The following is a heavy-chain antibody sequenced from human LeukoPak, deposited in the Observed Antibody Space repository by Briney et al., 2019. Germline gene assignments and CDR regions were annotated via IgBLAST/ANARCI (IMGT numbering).Heavy chain of an antibody. CDR3: AKISSSWKPYDY. D-gene: IGHD6-13*01. V-gene: IGHV3-23*01. CDR2: ISGSGGST. Sequence: PGGSLRLSCAASVFTFSSYAMSWVRQAPGKGLEWVSAISGSGGSTYYADSVRGRFTISRDNSNNTLYLQMNSLRAEDTAVYYCAKISSSWKPYDYWGQGTLVTVSS. J-gene: IGHJ4*02. CDR1: VFTFSSYA.